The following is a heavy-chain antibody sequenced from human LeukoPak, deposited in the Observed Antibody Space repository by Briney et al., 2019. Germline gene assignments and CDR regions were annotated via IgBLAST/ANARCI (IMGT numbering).Heavy chain of an antibody. Sequence: ASVKVSCKASGYTFTSHDSNWVRQATGQGLEWMGWMNPNSGNTGYAQKFQGRVTMTRNTSISTAYMELSSLRSEDPAVYYCASPGGLATVTGEGMDVWGQGTTVTVSS. D-gene: IGHD4-17*01. J-gene: IGHJ6*02. CDR1: GYTFTSHD. CDR3: ASPGGLATVTGEGMDV. V-gene: IGHV1-8*01. CDR2: MNPNSGNT.